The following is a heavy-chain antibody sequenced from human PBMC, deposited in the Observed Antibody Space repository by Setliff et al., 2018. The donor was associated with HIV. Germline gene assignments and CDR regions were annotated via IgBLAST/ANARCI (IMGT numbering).Heavy chain of an antibody. CDR3: ASANWNYLGYWFDP. CDR1: GGPSTDHY. Sequence: SETLSLTCAVYGGPSTDHYWNWIRQSPGMGLEWIAEIHHTGYINYNPSLRSRVSVSRDMSSNQFSLKLSSVTATDTAMYYCASANWNYLGYWFDPWGQGTLVTVSS. V-gene: IGHV4-34*01. D-gene: IGHD1-7*01. J-gene: IGHJ5*02. CDR2: IHHTGYI.